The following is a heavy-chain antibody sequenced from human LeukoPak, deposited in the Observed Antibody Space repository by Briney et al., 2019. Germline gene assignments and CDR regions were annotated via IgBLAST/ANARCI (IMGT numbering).Heavy chain of an antibody. CDR3: ARALARRQYFDY. J-gene: IGHJ4*02. CDR1: GDSITSGSYY. Sequence: SQTLSLTCTVSGDSITSGSYYWSWLRQPAGKGLEWLVRIYSSGSTNYNPSLKSRVPISIDTSKIQFTRKLSSVTAADTAVYYCARALARRQYFDYWGQGTLVTVSS. V-gene: IGHV4-61*02. CDR2: IYSSGST.